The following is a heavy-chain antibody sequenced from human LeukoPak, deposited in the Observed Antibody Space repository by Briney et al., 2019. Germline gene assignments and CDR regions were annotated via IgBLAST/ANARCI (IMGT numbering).Heavy chain of an antibody. CDR2: ITGSGDGT. CDR1: GFNFTTYA. Sequence: GGSLRLSCAASGFNFTTYAMSWVRQAPGKGLEWFSAITGSGDGTFSAGSVKGRFIISRDNYKNILYLQMDSVRAEDTALYYCAKERASGNYWGYFDSWGQGTLVTVSS. CDR3: AKERASGNYWGYFDS. J-gene: IGHJ4*02. V-gene: IGHV3-23*01. D-gene: IGHD3-10*01.